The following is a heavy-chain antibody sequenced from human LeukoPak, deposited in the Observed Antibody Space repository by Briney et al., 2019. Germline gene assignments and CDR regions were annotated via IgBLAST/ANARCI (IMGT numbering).Heavy chain of an antibody. CDR1: GFTFSSYS. V-gene: IGHV3-21*01. Sequence: PGGSLRLSCAASGFTFSSYSMNWVRQAPGKGLEWVSSISSSSSYIYYADSVKGRFTISRDNAKNSLYLQMNSLRAEDTAVYYCARALRLPGIAVAGSEDYWGQGTLVTVSS. CDR3: ARALRLPGIAVAGSEDY. J-gene: IGHJ4*02. D-gene: IGHD6-19*01. CDR2: ISSSSSYI.